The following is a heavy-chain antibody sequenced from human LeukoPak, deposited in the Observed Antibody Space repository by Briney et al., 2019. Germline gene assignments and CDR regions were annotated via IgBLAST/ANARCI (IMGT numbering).Heavy chain of an antibody. Sequence: SETLSLTCTVSGGSISSGSYYWSWIRQPAGKGLEWIGRIYTSGSTYYNPSLKSRVTISVDTSKNQFSLKLSSVTAADTAVYYCARAYSSLGDWGQGTLVTVSS. J-gene: IGHJ4*02. D-gene: IGHD6-13*01. V-gene: IGHV4-61*02. CDR3: ARAYSSLGD. CDR1: GGSISSGSYY. CDR2: IYTSGST.